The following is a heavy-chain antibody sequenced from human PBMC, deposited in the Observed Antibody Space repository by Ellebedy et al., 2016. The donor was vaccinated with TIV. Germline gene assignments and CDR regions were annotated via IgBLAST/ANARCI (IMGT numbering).Heavy chain of an antibody. CDR2: VYYSGRP. Sequence: MPSETLSLTCTVSGGSTSTYYWTWIRQPPGKGLEWIGNVYYSGRPNYNPSLKSRVTISLDTSKKQFSLKLDSVTAADTAVYYCARGFLSKWLDPWGRGILVTVAS. J-gene: IGHJ5*02. CDR3: ARGFLSKWLDP. D-gene: IGHD2/OR15-2a*01. V-gene: IGHV4-59*01. CDR1: GGSTSTYY.